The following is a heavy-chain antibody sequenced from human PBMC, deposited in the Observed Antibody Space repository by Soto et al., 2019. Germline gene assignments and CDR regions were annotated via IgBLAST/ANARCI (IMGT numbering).Heavy chain of an antibody. CDR1: GFTFSSYA. D-gene: IGHD6-19*01. Sequence: GGSLRLSCAASGFTFSSYAMSWVRHVPGKGLEWVSAISGSGGSTYYADSVKGWFTISRDNSKNTLYLQMNSLRAEDTAVYYCAKDACSSGWYYFDYWGQGTLVTVSS. V-gene: IGHV3-23*01. J-gene: IGHJ4*02. CDR3: AKDACSSGWYYFDY. CDR2: ISGSGGST.